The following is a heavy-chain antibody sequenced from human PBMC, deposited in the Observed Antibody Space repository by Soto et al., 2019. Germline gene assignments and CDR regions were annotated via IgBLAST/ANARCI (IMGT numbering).Heavy chain of an antibody. V-gene: IGHV3-23*01. J-gene: IGHJ4*02. CDR1: GFTFSSYA. Sequence: PGGSLRLSCAASGFTFSSYAMSWVRQAPGKGLEWVSAISGSGGSTYYADSVKGRFTISRDNSKNTLYLQMNSLRAEDTAVYYCAKDSPAIKYCGGDCPLFDYWGQGTLVTVSS. CDR3: AKDSPAIKYCGGDCPLFDY. CDR2: ISGSGGST. D-gene: IGHD2-21*02.